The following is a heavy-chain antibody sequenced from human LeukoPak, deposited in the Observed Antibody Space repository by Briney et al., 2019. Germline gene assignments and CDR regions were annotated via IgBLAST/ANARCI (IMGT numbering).Heavy chain of an antibody. Sequence: GGSLRLSCAASGFTVSINYMSWVRQAPGKGLEWVSVIYSGGSTYYADSVKGRFTISRDNSKNTLYLQMNSLRAEDTAVYYCARDQLYGGNSGYYYYYGMDVWGQGTTVTVSS. V-gene: IGHV3-66*02. CDR2: IYSGGST. J-gene: IGHJ6*02. CDR3: ARDQLYGGNSGYYYYYGMDV. D-gene: IGHD4-23*01. CDR1: GFTVSINY.